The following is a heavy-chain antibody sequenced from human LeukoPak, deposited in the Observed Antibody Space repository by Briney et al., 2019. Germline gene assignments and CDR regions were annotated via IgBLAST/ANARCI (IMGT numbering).Heavy chain of an antibody. Sequence: PSETLSLTCTVSGGSLDSFHWSWIRQPPGKGLEYIGYIYYSGTTNYDPSLKGRVTISVDMSKNQFSLKLISVTAADTAVYYCARDPPRKGALDFWGQGTLVTVSS. J-gene: IGHJ4*02. CDR2: IYYSGTT. CDR1: GGSLDSFH. CDR3: ARDPPRKGALDF. D-gene: IGHD3-16*01. V-gene: IGHV4-59*01.